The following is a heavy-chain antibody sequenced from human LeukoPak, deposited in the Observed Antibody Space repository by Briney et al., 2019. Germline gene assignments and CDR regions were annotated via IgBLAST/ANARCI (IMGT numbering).Heavy chain of an antibody. D-gene: IGHD1-26*01. J-gene: IGHJ4*02. CDR1: GYTFTIYD. Sequence: ASVKVSCKASGYTFTIYDSNWVRQAPGQGLEWMGWMNSNSGNTGYAQKFQGRLTITRITSISTAYMELSSLRSEDTAIYYCAARHGSDPYYFDYWGQGTLVTVSS. V-gene: IGHV1-8*03. CDR3: AARHGSDPYYFDY. CDR2: MNSNSGNT.